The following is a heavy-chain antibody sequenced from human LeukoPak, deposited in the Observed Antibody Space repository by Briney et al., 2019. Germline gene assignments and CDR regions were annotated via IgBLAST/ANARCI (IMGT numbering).Heavy chain of an antibody. J-gene: IGHJ4*02. Sequence: ASVKVSCKASGYTFASYGISWVRQAPGQGLEWMGWISAYNGDTNHAQRFQGRVTMTRDTSISTAYMELSRLRSDDTAVYYCARGSGWRSGSDYWGQGTLVTVSS. CDR3: ARGSGWRSGSDY. D-gene: IGHD6-19*01. CDR1: GYTFASYG. CDR2: ISAYNGDT. V-gene: IGHV1-18*01.